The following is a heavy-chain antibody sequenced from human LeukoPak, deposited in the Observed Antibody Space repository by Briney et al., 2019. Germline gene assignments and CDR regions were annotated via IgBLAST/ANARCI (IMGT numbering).Heavy chain of an antibody. D-gene: IGHD5-12*01. CDR2: IYYSGST. CDR1: GGSISSGGYY. V-gene: IGHV4-31*03. Sequence: SETLSLTCTVSGGSISSGGYYWSWIRQHPGKGLEWIGYIYYSGSTYYNPSLKSRVTISVDTSKNQFSLKLSSVTAADTAVYYCARGVVATIRGVYYFDYWGQGTLVTVSS. J-gene: IGHJ4*02. CDR3: ARGVVATIRGVYYFDY.